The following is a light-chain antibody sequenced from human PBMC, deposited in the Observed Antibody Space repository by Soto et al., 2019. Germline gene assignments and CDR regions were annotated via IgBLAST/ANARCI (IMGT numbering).Light chain of an antibody. V-gene: IGLV2-14*01. CDR2: EVN. Sequence: QSALTQPASVSGSPGQSITISCTGTSSDVGGHNYVSWYQQHPGKAPKLMIYEVNNRPSGVSDRFSGSKAGNTASLTISGLQAEDEADYYCSSYTSSSTRVFGGGTKLTVL. CDR1: SSDVGGHNY. CDR3: SSYTSSSTRV. J-gene: IGLJ3*02.